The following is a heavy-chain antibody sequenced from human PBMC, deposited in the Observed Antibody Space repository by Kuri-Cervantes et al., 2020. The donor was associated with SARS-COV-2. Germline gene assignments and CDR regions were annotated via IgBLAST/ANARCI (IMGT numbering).Heavy chain of an antibody. Sequence: ASVKVSCKAPETTFPNYDINWVRQATGQGLEWMGMVKTNSGNTLYAQIFQGRVTMTRDTSTSTVYLELNSLRAEDTAVYYCARGETSSSEYYYYYMDVWGKGTTVTVSS. CDR1: ETTFPNYD. V-gene: IGHV1-8*01. CDR3: ARGETSSSEYYYYYMDV. CDR2: VKTNSGNT. J-gene: IGHJ6*03. D-gene: IGHD6-6*01.